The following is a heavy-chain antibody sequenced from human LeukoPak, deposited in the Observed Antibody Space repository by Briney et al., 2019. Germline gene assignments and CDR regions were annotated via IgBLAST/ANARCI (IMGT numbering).Heavy chain of an antibody. V-gene: IGHV4-34*01. CDR3: ARATYSGYDFGY. Sequence: PSETLSLTCAVYGGSFSGYSWNWIRQPPVKGLEWIGEINHSGGTNYNPSLKSRVTISVDTSKKQFSLRLNSVTAADTAMYYCARATYSGYDFGYWGRGTLVTVSS. J-gene: IGHJ4*02. D-gene: IGHD5-12*01. CDR2: INHSGGT. CDR1: GGSFSGYS.